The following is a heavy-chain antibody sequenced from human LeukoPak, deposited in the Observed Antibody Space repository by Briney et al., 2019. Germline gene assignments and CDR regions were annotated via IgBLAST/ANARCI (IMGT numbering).Heavy chain of an antibody. V-gene: IGHV3-9*01. J-gene: IGHJ4*02. CDR3: AKGYCSSTSCYGIDY. Sequence: PGGSLRLSCAASGFTFDDYAMHWVRQAPGKGLEWVSGISWNSGSIGYADSVKGRFTISRDNAKNSLYLQMNSLRAEDTALYYCAKGYCSSTSCYGIDYWGQGTLVTVYS. CDR1: GFTFDDYA. D-gene: IGHD2-2*01. CDR2: ISWNSGSI.